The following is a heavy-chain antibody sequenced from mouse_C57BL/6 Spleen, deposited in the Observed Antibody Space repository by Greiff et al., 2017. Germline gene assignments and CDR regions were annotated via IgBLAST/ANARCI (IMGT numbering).Heavy chain of an antibody. V-gene: IGHV1-69*01. CDR1: GYTFTSYW. CDR3: ARYGDDYDGFAY. D-gene: IGHD2-4*01. CDR2: IDPSYSYT. J-gene: IGHJ3*01. Sequence: QVQLQQPGAELVMPGASVKLSCKASGYTFTSYWMHWVKQRPGQGLEWIGEIDPSYSYTNYNQKFKGKSTFTVDKSSSTAYMQLSSLTSEDSAVYYCARYGDDYDGFAYWGQGTLVTVSA.